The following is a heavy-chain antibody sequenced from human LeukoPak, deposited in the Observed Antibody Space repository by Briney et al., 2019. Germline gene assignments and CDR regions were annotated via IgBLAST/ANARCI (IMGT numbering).Heavy chain of an antibody. CDR1: GGSISSYY. CDR3: AREFRGGYALDY. J-gene: IGHJ4*02. V-gene: IGHV4-59*01. CDR2: IYYSGST. D-gene: IGHD1-26*01. Sequence: PSGTLSLTCTVSGGSISSYYWSWIRQPPGKGLEWIGYIYYSGSTNYNPSLKSRVTISVDTSKNQFSLKLSSVTAADTAVYYCAREFRGGYALDYWGQGTLVTVSS.